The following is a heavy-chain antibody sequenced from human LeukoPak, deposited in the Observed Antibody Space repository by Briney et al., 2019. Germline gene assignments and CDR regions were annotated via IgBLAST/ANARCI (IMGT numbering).Heavy chain of an antibody. CDR3: ARKTDHQTGGDY. Sequence: PGGSLRLACAASGCSVSRNYMTWVRQAPGEGLEWVSLIYSGGSTSYADSVKGRFTISRDNSKNTLYLQMNSLRAEDTAVYYCARKTDHQTGGDYWGQGNLVTVSS. CDR1: GCSVSRNY. V-gene: IGHV3-66*01. D-gene: IGHD1-14*01. J-gene: IGHJ4*02. CDR2: IYSGGST.